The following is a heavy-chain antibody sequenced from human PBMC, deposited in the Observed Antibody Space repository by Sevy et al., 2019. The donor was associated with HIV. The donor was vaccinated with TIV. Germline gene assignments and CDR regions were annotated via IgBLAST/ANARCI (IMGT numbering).Heavy chain of an antibody. J-gene: IGHJ6*03. CDR3: ARDRVAMRGGYYYYYMDV. CDR1: GFTFSSYG. V-gene: IGHV3-33*01. CDR2: IWYDGSNK. D-gene: IGHD2-2*01. Sequence: GGYLRLSCAASGFTFSSYGMHWVRQAPGKGLEWVAVIWYDGSNKYYADSVKGRFTISRDNSKNTLYLQMNSLRAEDTAVYYCARDRVAMRGGYYYYYMDVWGKGTTVTVSS.